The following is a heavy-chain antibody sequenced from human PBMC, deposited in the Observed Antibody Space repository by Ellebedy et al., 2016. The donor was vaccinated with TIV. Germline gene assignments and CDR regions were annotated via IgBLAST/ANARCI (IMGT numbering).Heavy chain of an antibody. CDR3: ARYYDSSGYYYGTVDY. J-gene: IGHJ4*02. CDR1: GFSLSTSGVG. CDR2: IYWNDDK. D-gene: IGHD3-22*01. Sequence: SGPTLVKPTQTLTLTCTFSGFSLSTSGVGVGWIRQPPGKALEWLALIYWNDDKRYSPSLKSRLTITKDTSKNQVVLTMTNMDPVDTATYYCARYYDSSGYYYGTVDYWGQGTLVTVSS. V-gene: IGHV2-5*01.